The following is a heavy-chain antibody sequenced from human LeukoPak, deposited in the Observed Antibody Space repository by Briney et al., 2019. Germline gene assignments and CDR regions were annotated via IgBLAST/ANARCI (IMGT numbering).Heavy chain of an antibody. Sequence: SDTLSLTCTVSGRSISSYYWSWIRQPPGKGLEWIGYIYYSGSTNYNPSLKSRVTISVDTSKNQFSLKLSSVTAADTAVYYCALGSVPATYYYYYTDVWGKGTTVTVSS. CDR2: IYYSGST. CDR3: ALGSVPATYYYYYTDV. CDR1: GRSISSYY. J-gene: IGHJ6*03. D-gene: IGHD2-2*01. V-gene: IGHV4-59*07.